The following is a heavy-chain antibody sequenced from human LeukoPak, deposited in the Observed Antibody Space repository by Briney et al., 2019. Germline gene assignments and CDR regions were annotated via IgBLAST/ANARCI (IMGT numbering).Heavy chain of an antibody. D-gene: IGHD4-17*01. CDR3: ARVSPNTVTTLQDFDY. CDR2: IKQDGSEK. Sequence: PGGSLRLSCAASGFTFSSYWMSWVRQAPGKGLEWVANIKQDGSEKYYVDSVKGRFTISRDNAKNSLDLQMNSLRAEDRAVYYGARVSPNTVTTLQDFDYWGQGTLVTVSS. CDR1: GFTFSSYW. V-gene: IGHV3-7*01. J-gene: IGHJ4*02.